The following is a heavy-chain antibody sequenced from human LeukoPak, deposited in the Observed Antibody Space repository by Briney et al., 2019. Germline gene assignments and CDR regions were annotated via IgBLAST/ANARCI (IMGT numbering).Heavy chain of an antibody. CDR1: GYTFTGYY. D-gene: IGHD3-22*01. J-gene: IGHJ3*02. CDR3: ARGDYYDSSDAFDI. V-gene: IGHV1-8*02. Sequence: GASVKVSCKASGYTFTGYYMHWVRQAPGQGLEWMGWMNPNSGNTGYAQKFQGRVTMTRNTSISTAYMELSSLRSEDTAVYYCARGDYYDSSDAFDIWGQGTMVTVSS. CDR2: MNPNSGNT.